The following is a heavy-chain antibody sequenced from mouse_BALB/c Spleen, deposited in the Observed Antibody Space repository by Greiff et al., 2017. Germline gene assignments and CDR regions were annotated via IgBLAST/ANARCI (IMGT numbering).Heavy chain of an antibody. V-gene: IGHV5-17*02. Sequence: EVMLVESGGGLVQPGGSRKLSCAASGFTFSSFGMHWVRQAPEKGLEWVAYISSGSSTIYYADTVKGRFTISRDNPKNTLFLQMTSLRSEDTAMYYCARGPLRRYYYAMDYWGQGTSVTVSS. CDR1: GFTFSSFG. J-gene: IGHJ4*01. CDR3: ARGPLRRYYYAMDY. CDR2: ISSGSSTI. D-gene: IGHD2-12*01.